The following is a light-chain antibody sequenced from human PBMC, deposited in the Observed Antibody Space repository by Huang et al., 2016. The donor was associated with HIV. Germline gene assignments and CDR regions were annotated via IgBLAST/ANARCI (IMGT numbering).Light chain of an antibody. Sequence: EIIMTQSPVTLSVSPGETASLSCRASESVGSNSAWYQQKPGQAPSLLIFGASQRAIGIPARFSGSGSGTEFTLTITGLQSEDFAVYYCQQYDAPPTTFGPGTKVDLK. CDR1: ESVGSN. V-gene: IGKV3-15*01. CDR2: GAS. CDR3: QQYDAPPTT. J-gene: IGKJ3*01.